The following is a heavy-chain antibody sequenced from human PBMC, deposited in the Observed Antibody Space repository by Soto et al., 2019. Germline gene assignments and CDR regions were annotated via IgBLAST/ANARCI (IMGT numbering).Heavy chain of an antibody. J-gene: IGHJ3*02. V-gene: IGHV1-18*01. CDR2: ISAYNGKT. Sequence: QVQLEQSGAEVKKPGASVKVSCKASGYTFTSYGISWVRQAPGQGLEWMGWISAYNGKTNHAQKLQCRVTMTTDTSTSTAYMELRSLRYDDTAVYYCARLTMAQDAFDIWGQGTMVTVSS. CDR1: GYTFTSYG. CDR3: ARLTMAQDAFDI. D-gene: IGHD3-10*01.